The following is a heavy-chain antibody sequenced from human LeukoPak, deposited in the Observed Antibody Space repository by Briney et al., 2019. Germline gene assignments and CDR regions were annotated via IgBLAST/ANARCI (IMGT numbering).Heavy chain of an antibody. Sequence: GGSLRLSCVTSGFTFTNHWMSWVRQAPGKGLEWVANIREDGGHTNYVDSVKGRFTISRDNSKNTLYLQMNSLRAEDTAVYYCARDRVGPSLNWGQGTLVTVSS. CDR1: GFTFTNHW. D-gene: IGHD3-10*01. CDR3: ARDRVGPSLN. J-gene: IGHJ4*02. CDR2: IREDGGHT. V-gene: IGHV3-7*03.